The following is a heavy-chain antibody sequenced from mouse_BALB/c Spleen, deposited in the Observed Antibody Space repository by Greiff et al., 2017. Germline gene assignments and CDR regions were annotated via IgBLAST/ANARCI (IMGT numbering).Heavy chain of an antibody. V-gene: IGHV1S81*02. J-gene: IGHJ2*01. Sequence: VQLQQSGAELVKPGASVKLSCKASGYTFTSYYMYWVKQRPGQGLEWIGEINPSNGGTNFNEKFKSKATLTVDKSSSTAYMQLSSLTSEDSAVYYCTRSLYGNYVDYFDYWGQGTTLTVSS. CDR1: GYTFTSYY. CDR3: TRSLYGNYVDYFDY. D-gene: IGHD2-1*01. CDR2: INPSNGGT.